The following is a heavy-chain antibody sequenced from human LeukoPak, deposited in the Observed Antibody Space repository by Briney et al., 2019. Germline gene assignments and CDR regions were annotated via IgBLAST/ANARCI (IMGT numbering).Heavy chain of an antibody. CDR1: GFTVSTSA. CDR3: AKGVKYIVVVTAQHYFDY. J-gene: IGHJ4*02. CDR2: ISGSGGGT. Sequence: GGSLRLSCAAAGFTVSTSAMSWVRQAPGKGLEWVSGISGSGGGTYYADSVKGRFTISRDNSKNMLYLQMNSLRADDTAVYYCAKGVKYIVVVTAQHYFDYWGQGTLVTVSS. D-gene: IGHD2-21*02. V-gene: IGHV3-23*01.